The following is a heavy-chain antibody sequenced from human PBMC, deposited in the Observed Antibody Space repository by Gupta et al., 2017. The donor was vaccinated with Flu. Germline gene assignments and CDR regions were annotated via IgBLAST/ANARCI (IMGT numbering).Heavy chain of an antibody. J-gene: IGHJ4*02. Sequence: RSWVSQSAEKGKQWVSCIDENGDSPFYGSSEKGRCKSARDNAKNALSLQMDSLRAEDTAIDVGARSNGGYTYGNFDYWGQGAGVTVSS. V-gene: IGHV3-23*01. CDR3: ARSNGGYTYGNFDY. D-gene: IGHD5-18*01. CDR2: IDENGDSP.